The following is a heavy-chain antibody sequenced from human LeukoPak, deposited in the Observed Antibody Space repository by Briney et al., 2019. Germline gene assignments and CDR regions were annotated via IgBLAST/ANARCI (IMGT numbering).Heavy chain of an antibody. V-gene: IGHV4-4*07. CDR2: IYISGST. D-gene: IGHD3-3*01. CDR3: ARGVLRFLEWFLDY. CDR1: GGSISSYY. Sequence: SETLSLTXTVSGGSISSYYWSWIRQPAGKGLEWIGRIYISGSTNYNPSLKSRVTMSVDTSKNQFSLKLSSVTAADTAVYYCARGVLRFLEWFLDYWGQGTLVTVSS. J-gene: IGHJ4*02.